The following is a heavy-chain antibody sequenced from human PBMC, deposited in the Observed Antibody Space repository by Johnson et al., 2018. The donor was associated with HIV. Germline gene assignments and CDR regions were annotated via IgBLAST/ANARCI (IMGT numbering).Heavy chain of an antibody. Sequence: QVQLVESGGGLVKPGGSLRLSCVASGFTFKDHYMSWIRQAPGKGLEWVSYISSSDSSIYYSDSVKGRFTISRDNAKNRVYLQMDNLRVEDTAVYYCARGDRGGFDLWGQGPMVTVSS. D-gene: IGHD1-14*01. V-gene: IGHV3-11*04. J-gene: IGHJ3*01. CDR2: ISSSDSSI. CDR3: ARGDRGGFDL. CDR1: GFTFKDHY.